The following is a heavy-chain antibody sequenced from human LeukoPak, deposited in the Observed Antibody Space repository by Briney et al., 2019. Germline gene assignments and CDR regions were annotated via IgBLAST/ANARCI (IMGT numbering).Heavy chain of an antibody. D-gene: IGHD3-3*01. CDR1: GFTFSSYS. V-gene: IGHV3-48*01. Sequence: PGGSLRLSCAASGFTFSSYSMNWVRQAPGKGLEWVSYISSSSTIYYADSVKGRFTISRDNAKNSLYLQMNSLRAEDTAVYYCARDTRSITIFGVDFAYWGQGTLVTVSS. J-gene: IGHJ4*02. CDR3: ARDTRSITIFGVDFAY. CDR2: ISSSSTI.